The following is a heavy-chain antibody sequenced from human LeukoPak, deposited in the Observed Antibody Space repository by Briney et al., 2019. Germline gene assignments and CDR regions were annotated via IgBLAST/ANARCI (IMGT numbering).Heavy chain of an antibody. J-gene: IGHJ4*02. D-gene: IGHD2-8*01. V-gene: IGHV3-23*01. Sequence: PGGSLRLSRAASGFIFSSYAMSWVRQAPGKGLEWVSTISGSGGSTYYADSVKGRFTISRDNSKNTVYQQMNSLRAEDTAVYYCAKDRSCTNDVCHGDFDYWGQGTLVTVSS. CDR1: GFIFSSYA. CDR3: AKDRSCTNDVCHGDFDY. CDR2: ISGSGGST.